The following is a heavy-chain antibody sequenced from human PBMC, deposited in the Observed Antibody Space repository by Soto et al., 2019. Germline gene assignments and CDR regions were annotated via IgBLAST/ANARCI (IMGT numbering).Heavy chain of an antibody. D-gene: IGHD6-13*01. CDR1: GFNFSSYA. CDR2: ISGSGGST. V-gene: IGHV3-23*01. CDR3: AKVKSAGPFDY. Sequence: GSLRLPCAASGFNFSSYAISWVRQAPGKGLEWVSAISGSGGSTYYADSVKGRFTISRDNSKNTLYLQMNSLRAEDTAVYYCAKVKSAGPFDYWGQGTLVTVSS. J-gene: IGHJ4*02.